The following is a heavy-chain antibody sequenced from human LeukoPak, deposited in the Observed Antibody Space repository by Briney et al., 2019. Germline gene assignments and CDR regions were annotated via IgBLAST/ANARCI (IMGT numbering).Heavy chain of an antibody. CDR2: MSYTGTT. Sequence: SETLSLTCTVSSGSISSRSYYWGWIRQPPGKGLEWIASMSYTGTTYYNPSLRSGVTISVDTSKNQFSLHLSSVTAADTAVYYCARGGTAVIAPYAFDIWGQGTMVTVSS. CDR3: ARGGTAVIAPYAFDI. J-gene: IGHJ3*02. D-gene: IGHD4-23*01. CDR1: SGSISSRSYY. V-gene: IGHV4-39*01.